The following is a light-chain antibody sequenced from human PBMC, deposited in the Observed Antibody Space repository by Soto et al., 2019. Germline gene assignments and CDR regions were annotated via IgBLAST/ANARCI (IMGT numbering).Light chain of an antibody. CDR1: QSVSSY. V-gene: IGKV3-11*01. CDR2: DAS. Sequence: EIVLTQSPATLSLSPGERATLSCRASQSVSSYLAWYQQKPGQAPRLLIYDASNRATGIPARFSGSGSGTDFTLTISSLEPEDSAVYYCQQRSNWPLLTFGGGTKVESK. CDR3: QQRSNWPLLT. J-gene: IGKJ4*01.